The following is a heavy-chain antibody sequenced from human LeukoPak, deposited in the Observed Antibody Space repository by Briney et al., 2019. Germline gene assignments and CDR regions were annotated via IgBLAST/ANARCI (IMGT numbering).Heavy chain of an antibody. D-gene: IGHD2-15*01. V-gene: IGHV4-31*03. CDR1: GGSISSGGYY. CDR3: ALGYCGGGSCYAREYFQH. Sequence: PSQTLSLTCTVSGGSISSGGYYWTWIRQHPGKGLEWIGYIYYSGSTYYNPSLKSRVTISVDASKNQFSLRLSSVTAADTAVYYCALGYCGGGSCYAREYFQHWGQGTLVTVSS. CDR2: IYYSGST. J-gene: IGHJ1*01.